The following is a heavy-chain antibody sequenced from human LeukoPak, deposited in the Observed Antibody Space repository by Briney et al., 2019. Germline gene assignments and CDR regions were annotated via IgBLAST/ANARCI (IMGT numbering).Heavy chain of an antibody. Sequence: GGSLRLSCAASGFTFSSFAMTWVRQAPGKGLEWVSTVTGSGGTTYYANSVKGRFTISRDNSKNTVFLQMISPRADDTAVYYCACLCTSCPGYGYWGQGTLVTVSS. J-gene: IGHJ4*02. CDR2: VTGSGGTT. V-gene: IGHV3-23*01. CDR3: ACLCTSCPGYGY. D-gene: IGHD2-2*01. CDR1: GFTFSSFA.